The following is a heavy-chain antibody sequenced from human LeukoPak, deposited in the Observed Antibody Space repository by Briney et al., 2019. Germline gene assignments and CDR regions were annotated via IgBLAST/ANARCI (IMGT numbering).Heavy chain of an antibody. CDR1: GGSISSYY. V-gene: IGHV4-59*01. Sequence: SETLSLTCTVSGGSISSYYWSWIRQPPGKGLEWIGYIYYSGSTNYNPSLKSRVTISVDTSKNQFSLKLSSVTAADTAVYYCARGPTSLLTADYYYMDVWGKGTTVTVSS. J-gene: IGHJ6*03. CDR2: IYYSGST. CDR3: ARGPTSLLTADYYYMDV. D-gene: IGHD3-10*01.